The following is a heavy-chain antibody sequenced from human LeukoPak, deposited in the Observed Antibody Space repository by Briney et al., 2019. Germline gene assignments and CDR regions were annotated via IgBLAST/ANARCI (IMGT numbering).Heavy chain of an antibody. J-gene: IGHJ4*02. CDR1: GFTFSSYA. D-gene: IGHD3-10*01. CDR3: AKDTARGVIAYYFDY. CDR2: ISGNGGST. V-gene: IGHV3-23*01. Sequence: PGGSLRLSCAASGFTFSSYAMSWVRQAPGKGLEWVSAISGNGGSTYYADSVKGRFTISRDNSKNTLYLQMNSLRAEDTAVYYCAKDTARGVIAYYFDYWGQGTLVTVSS.